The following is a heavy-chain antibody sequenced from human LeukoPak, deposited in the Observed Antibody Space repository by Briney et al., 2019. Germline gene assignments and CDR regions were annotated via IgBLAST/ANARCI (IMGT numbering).Heavy chain of an antibody. J-gene: IGHJ4*02. CDR2: IYYSGST. D-gene: IGHD3-3*01. CDR3: ARAGLGGNDY. CDR1: GGSISSYY. Sequence: SETLSLTCTVSGGSISSYYWSWIRQPPGKGLEWIGYIYYSGSTNYNPSLKSRVTISVDTSKNQFSLKLSSVTAADTAVYYCARAGLGGNDYWGQGTLVTVSS. V-gene: IGHV4-59*12.